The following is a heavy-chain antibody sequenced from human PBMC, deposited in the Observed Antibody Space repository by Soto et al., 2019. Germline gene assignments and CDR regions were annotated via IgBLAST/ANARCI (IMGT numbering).Heavy chain of an antibody. J-gene: IGHJ4*02. CDR3: ARGTGHSAISL. V-gene: IGHV4-31*03. D-gene: IGHD2-15*01. CDR2: IYYSGRA. CDR1: NGSISDGGYY. Sequence: QVQLRESGPGLVKPSQTLSLTCTVSNGSISDGGYYWIWIRQLPGMGLEWIGYIYYSGRAFYSPSXKXXVAISLATAENQFSLRLGSVTAADTAVYFCARGTGHSAISLWGQGTLVTVSS.